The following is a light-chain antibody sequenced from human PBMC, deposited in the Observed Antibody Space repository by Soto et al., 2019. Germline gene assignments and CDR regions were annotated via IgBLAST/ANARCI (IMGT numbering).Light chain of an antibody. V-gene: IGKV1-33*01. CDR3: QQYENLPT. CDR1: QDLDRW. CDR2: AAS. Sequence: DIQMTQTPSSLSASVGDRVSITFRASQDLDRWLALYQQKPGEAPKVLIFAASSLQSGLPSRFRGSGSGTDFTFTSSRLQPEDIATYYCQQYENLPTFGQGTRLEIK. J-gene: IGKJ5*01.